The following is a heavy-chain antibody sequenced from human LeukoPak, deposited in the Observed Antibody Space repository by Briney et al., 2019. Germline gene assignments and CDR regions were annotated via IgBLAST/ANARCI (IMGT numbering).Heavy chain of an antibody. Sequence: GGSLRLSCAASGFTFSDYYMSWIRQAPGKGLEWVSYISSSGSTIYYADSVKGRFTISRDNAKNSLYLQMNSMRAEDTAVYYCASLYGSGISYYYNGMDVWGQGTTVTVSS. CDR3: ASLYGSGISYYYNGMDV. CDR1: GFTFSDYY. J-gene: IGHJ6*02. D-gene: IGHD3-10*01. CDR2: ISSSGSTI. V-gene: IGHV3-11*01.